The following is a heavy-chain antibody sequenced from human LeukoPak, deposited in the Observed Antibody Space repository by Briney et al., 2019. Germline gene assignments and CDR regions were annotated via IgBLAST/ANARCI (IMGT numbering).Heavy chain of an antibody. J-gene: IGHJ4*02. D-gene: IGHD2-2*01. Sequence: TGGSLRLSCAASGFTFSSYEMNWVRQAPGKGLEWASYISSSGSSIYYADSVKGRFTISRDNAKNSLYLQMNSLRAEDTAVYYCARKYCSSTSCLFDCWGQGTLVTVSS. V-gene: IGHV3-48*03. CDR1: GFTFSSYE. CDR2: ISSSGSSI. CDR3: ARKYCSSTSCLFDC.